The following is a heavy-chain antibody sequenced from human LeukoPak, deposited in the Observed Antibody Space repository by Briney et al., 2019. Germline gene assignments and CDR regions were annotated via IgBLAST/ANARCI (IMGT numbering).Heavy chain of an antibody. CDR1: GFTFSNYG. Sequence: PGRSLRLSCAASGFTFSNYGMHWVRQAPGKGLEWVALIWYDGSNKYYADSVKGRFTISRDNSKNTLYLQMNSLRAEDTAVYYRAGSYYNVFDYWGQGTLVIVSS. CDR2: IWYDGSNK. CDR3: AGSYYNVFDY. D-gene: IGHD3-10*01. J-gene: IGHJ4*02. V-gene: IGHV3-33*01.